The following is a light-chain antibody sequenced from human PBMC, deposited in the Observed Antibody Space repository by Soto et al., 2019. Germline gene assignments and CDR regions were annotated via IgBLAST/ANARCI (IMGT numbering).Light chain of an antibody. Sequence: EIVLTQSPGTLSFSPGEGATLSCRASQSVSSSYLAWYQQKPGQAPRLLIYGASSRATGIPDRFSGSGSGTDFTLTISRLEPEDFAVYYCQQYGSSSLTFGGGTKVDIK. V-gene: IGKV3-20*01. CDR2: GAS. CDR3: QQYGSSSLT. CDR1: QSVSSSY. J-gene: IGKJ4*01.